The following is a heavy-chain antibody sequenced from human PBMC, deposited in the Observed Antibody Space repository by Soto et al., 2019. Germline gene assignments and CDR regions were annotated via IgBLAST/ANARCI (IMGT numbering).Heavy chain of an antibody. V-gene: IGHV1-18*04. D-gene: IGHD5-12*01. CDR1: GYTFTSYG. J-gene: IGHJ6*02. Sequence: ASVKVSCKASGYTFTSYGISWVRQAPGQGLEWMGWISAYNGNTNYAQKLQGRVTMTTDTSTSTAYMELRSLRSDDTAVYYCARDPGIVATITFVYYYYGMAVWGQGTTVTVSS. CDR2: ISAYNGNT. CDR3: ARDPGIVATITFVYYYYGMAV.